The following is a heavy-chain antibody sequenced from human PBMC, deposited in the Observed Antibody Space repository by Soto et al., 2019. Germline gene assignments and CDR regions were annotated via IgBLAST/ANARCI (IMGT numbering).Heavy chain of an antibody. CDR1: GYSFTSYW. CDR3: AGGGVRGVVTRTRDYYGMDV. V-gene: IGHV5-51*01. D-gene: IGHD3-10*01. CDR2: IYPGDSDT. J-gene: IGHJ6*02. Sequence: VESLKISCKGSGYSFTSYWIGWVRQMPGKGLESMGIIYPGDSDTRYSPSFQGQVTISADKSISTAYRQWSSLKASDTAMYYCAGGGVRGVVTRTRDYYGMDVWGQGTTVTVSS.